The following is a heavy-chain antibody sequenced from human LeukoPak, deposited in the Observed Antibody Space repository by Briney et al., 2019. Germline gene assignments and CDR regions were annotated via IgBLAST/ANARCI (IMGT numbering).Heavy chain of an antibody. CDR3: ARDRAVAGFHLEAY. CDR1: GGTFSSYA. J-gene: IGHJ4*02. Sequence: ASVKVSCKASGGTFSSYAISWVRQAPGQGLEWMGWISAYNGNTDYAQNFQSRVSMTRDTSTTTAYMELRNLRSDDTAVYFCARDRAVAGFHLEAYWGQGTLVTVSS. CDR2: ISAYNGNT. D-gene: IGHD6-19*01. V-gene: IGHV1-18*01.